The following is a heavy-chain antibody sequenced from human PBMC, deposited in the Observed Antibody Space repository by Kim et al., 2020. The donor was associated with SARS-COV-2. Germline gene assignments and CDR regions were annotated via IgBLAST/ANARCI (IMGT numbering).Heavy chain of an antibody. CDR3: ARRRTLDY. J-gene: IGHJ4*01. CDR2: IYYSGST. Sequence: SETLSLICTVSGGSISRYYWSWIRQPPGKGLEWIGYIYYSGSTNYNPSLKSRVTISVDTSKNQFSLKLSSVTAADTAVYYCARRRTLDYWGHGNLDTVS. V-gene: IGHV4-59*08. CDR1: GGSISRYY.